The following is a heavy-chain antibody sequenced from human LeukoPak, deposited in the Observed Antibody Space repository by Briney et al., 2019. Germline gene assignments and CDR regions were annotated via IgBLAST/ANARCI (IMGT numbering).Heavy chain of an antibody. Sequence: GGSLRLSCAVSGFTFSSYAMNWVRRAPGKGLEWVSSICGRGGSTNYADSVEGRFTISRDSSKNTLYLQMNSLGAEDTAVYYCAKDLHTGRGDYGMDVWGQGTTVTVSS. CDR3: AKDLHTGRGDYGMDV. CDR1: GFTFSSYA. J-gene: IGHJ6*02. CDR2: ICGRGGST. D-gene: IGHD3-10*01. V-gene: IGHV3-23*01.